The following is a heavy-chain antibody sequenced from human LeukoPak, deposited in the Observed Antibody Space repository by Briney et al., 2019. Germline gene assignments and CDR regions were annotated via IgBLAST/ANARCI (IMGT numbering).Heavy chain of an antibody. J-gene: IGHJ4*02. CDR3: ARHAGGGRYYVPFDY. D-gene: IGHD1-26*01. V-gene: IGHV4-59*08. CDR2: IYYSGST. Sequence: PSETLSLTCTVSGGSINNYYWSWIRQPPGKGLEWIGYIYYSGSTNYNPSLKSRVTISEDTSKNQFSLKLSSVTAADTAVYYCARHAGGGRYYVPFDYWGQGTLVTVSS. CDR1: GGSINNYY.